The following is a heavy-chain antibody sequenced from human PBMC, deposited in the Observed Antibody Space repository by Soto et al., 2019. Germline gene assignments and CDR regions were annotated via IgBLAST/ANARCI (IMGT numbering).Heavy chain of an antibody. CDR1: GGSISSSSYY. V-gene: IGHV4-39*01. CDR3: ARCFGVTTYYYYYMDV. D-gene: IGHD3-3*01. CDR2: IYYSGST. Sequence: SETLSLTCTVSGGSISSSSYYWGWIRQPPGKGLEWIGSIYYSGSTYYNPSLKSRVTISVDTSKNQFSLKLSSVPAADTAVYYCARCFGVTTYYYYYMDVWGKGTTVTVSS. J-gene: IGHJ6*03.